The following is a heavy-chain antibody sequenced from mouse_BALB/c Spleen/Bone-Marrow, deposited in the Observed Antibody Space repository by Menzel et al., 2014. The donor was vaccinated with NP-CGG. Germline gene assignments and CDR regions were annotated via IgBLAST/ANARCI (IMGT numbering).Heavy chain of an antibody. V-gene: IGHV1-54*01. CDR2: INPGSGST. J-gene: IGHJ2*01. CDR3: ARYDGYFGY. D-gene: IGHD2-3*01. CDR1: GYAFTDYL. Sequence: QVQLQQSGAELVRPGTSVKVSCKASGYAFTDYLMEWLKQRPGQGLEWIGVINPGSGSTNYNEKFKDKATLTADKSSSTAYMQLSSLTSDDSAVYFCARYDGYFGYWGRGTILTVSS.